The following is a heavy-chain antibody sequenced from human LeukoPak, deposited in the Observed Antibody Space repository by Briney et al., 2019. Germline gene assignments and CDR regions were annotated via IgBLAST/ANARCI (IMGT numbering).Heavy chain of an antibody. CDR3: ARDVNDYGDYYFDY. D-gene: IGHD4-17*01. Sequence: GASVKVSCKASGGTFSSYAISWVRQAPGQGLEWMGGIIPIFGTANYAQKFQGRVTITADKSTSTAYMELSSLRSEDTAVYYCARDVNDYGDYYFDYWGQGTLVTVSS. CDR2: IIPIFGTA. V-gene: IGHV1-69*06. J-gene: IGHJ4*02. CDR1: GGTFSSYA.